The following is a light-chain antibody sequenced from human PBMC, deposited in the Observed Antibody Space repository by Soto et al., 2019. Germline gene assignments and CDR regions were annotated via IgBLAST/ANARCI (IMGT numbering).Light chain of an antibody. CDR1: SSDVGGYNY. Sequence: QSALTQPPSASGSPGQSVTISCTGTSSDVGGYNYVSWYQQYPGRAPKLMIYEVTKRPSGVPDRFSDSKSGNTASLTVSGLQAEDGADYYCSSYAASNNFYFVFGGGTKLTVL. J-gene: IGLJ3*02. CDR2: EVT. V-gene: IGLV2-8*01. CDR3: SSYAASNNFYFV.